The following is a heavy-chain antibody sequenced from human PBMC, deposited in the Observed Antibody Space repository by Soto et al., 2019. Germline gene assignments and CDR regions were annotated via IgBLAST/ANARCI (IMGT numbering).Heavy chain of an antibody. CDR1: GGSISSYY. J-gene: IGHJ4*01. CDR2: IYTSGST. Sequence: SSETLSLTCTVSGGSISSYYWSWIRQPAGKGLEWIGRIYTSGSTNCNPSLKSRVTVSVDTSKKQFSLILTSVTAADTAMYYCAREFSATQRGFDYWGQGTLVTVSS. V-gene: IGHV4-4*07. CDR3: AREFSATQRGFDY. D-gene: IGHD6-19*01.